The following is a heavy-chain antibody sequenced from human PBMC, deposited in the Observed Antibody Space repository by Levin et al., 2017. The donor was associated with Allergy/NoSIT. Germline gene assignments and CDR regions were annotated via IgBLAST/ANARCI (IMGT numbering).Heavy chain of an antibody. Sequence: SVKVSCKASGCTFSSYSISWVRQAPGQGLEWMGGIIPIFGTANYAQKFKGRVTITADESTSTAYMELSRLRSEDTAVYYCARGSGEGYYGYGMDVWGQGTTVTVSS. CDR3: ARGSGEGYYGYGMDV. CDR1: GCTFSSYS. V-gene: IGHV1-69*13. D-gene: IGHD3-10*01. CDR2: IIPIFGTA. J-gene: IGHJ6*02.